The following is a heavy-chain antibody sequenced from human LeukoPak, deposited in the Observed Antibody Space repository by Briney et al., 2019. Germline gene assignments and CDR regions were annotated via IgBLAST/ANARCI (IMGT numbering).Heavy chain of an antibody. D-gene: IGHD2-15*01. Sequence: PGGSLRLSCAASGFTFSNHAMSWVRQTPGKGLQWISVISGSGRTTEYADSVKGRFTISRDNSKNTLSLQMNSLRVEDTAIYYSVKNVVVKRYIDHWGQVTLVTVSS. CDR2: ISGSGRTT. V-gene: IGHV3-23*01. J-gene: IGHJ4*02. CDR1: GFTFSNHA. CDR3: VKNVVVKRYIDH.